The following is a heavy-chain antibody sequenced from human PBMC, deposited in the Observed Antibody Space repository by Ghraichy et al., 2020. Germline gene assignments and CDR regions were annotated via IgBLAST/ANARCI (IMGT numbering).Heavy chain of an antibody. V-gene: IGHV4-61*01. Sequence: ESLNISCTVSGGSVSSGTYYWSWIRQPPGKGLEWIGFIHYSGNTNSKSSLTSRLTISVDTSKNQFSLKLSSVTAADTAVYYCARIRGYFDYWGQGTLVTVSS. J-gene: IGHJ4*02. CDR2: IHYSGNT. D-gene: IGHD3-3*02. CDR1: GGSVSSGTYY. CDR3: ARIRGYFDY.